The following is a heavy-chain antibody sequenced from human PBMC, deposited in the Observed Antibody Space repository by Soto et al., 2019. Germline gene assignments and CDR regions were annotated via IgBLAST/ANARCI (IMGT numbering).Heavy chain of an antibody. CDR2: IYYSGST. V-gene: IGHV4-39*01. Sequence: NPSETLSLTCTVSGGSISSSSYYWGWIRQPPGKGLEWIGSIYYSGSTYYNPSLKSRVTISVDTSKNQFSLKLSSVTAADTAVYYCARGSYDFWSGYAWFDPWGQGTLVTVSS. J-gene: IGHJ5*02. D-gene: IGHD3-3*01. CDR1: GGSISSSSYY. CDR3: ARGSYDFWSGYAWFDP.